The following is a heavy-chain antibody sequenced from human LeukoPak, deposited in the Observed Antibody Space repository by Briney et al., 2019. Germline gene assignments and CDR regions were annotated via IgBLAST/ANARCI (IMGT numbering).Heavy chain of an antibody. CDR1: GGSISTYY. J-gene: IGHJ4*02. V-gene: IGHV4-38-2*02. CDR3: AKGTSSGWYYFDY. D-gene: IGHD6-19*01. Sequence: PSETLSLTCTVSGGSISTYYWGWIRQPPGMGLEWIGSIYHSGDTYYNPSLKSRVTISVDTSKNQFSLKLDSVTAADTAVYYCAKGTSSGWYYFDYWGQGTLVTVSS. CDR2: IYHSGDT.